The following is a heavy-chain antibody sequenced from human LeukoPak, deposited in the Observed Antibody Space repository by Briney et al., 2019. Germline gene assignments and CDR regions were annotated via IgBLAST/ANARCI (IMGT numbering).Heavy chain of an antibody. CDR3: ARDHIVVVPAADYYYYYMDV. CDR1: SGSISSGSYY. D-gene: IGHD2-2*01. V-gene: IGHV4-61*02. CDR2: IYTSGST. J-gene: IGHJ6*03. Sequence: SETLSLTCTVSSGSISSGSYYWSWIRQPAGKGLEWIGRIYTSGSTNYNPSLKSRVTISVDTSKNQFSLKLSSVTAADTAVYYCARDHIVVVPAADYYYYYMDVWGKGTTVTVSS.